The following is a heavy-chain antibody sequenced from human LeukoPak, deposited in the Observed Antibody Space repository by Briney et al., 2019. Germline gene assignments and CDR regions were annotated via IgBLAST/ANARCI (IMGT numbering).Heavy chain of an antibody. J-gene: IGHJ3*02. Sequence: ASVKVSCKASGYTFTSYGISWVRQAPGQGLEWMGWISAYNGNTNYAQKLQGRVTMTTDASTSTAYMELRSLRSDDTAVYYCARDLGYYDSSGYVGAFDIWGQGTMVTVSS. V-gene: IGHV1-18*01. CDR2: ISAYNGNT. D-gene: IGHD3-22*01. CDR1: GYTFTSYG. CDR3: ARDLGYYDSSGYVGAFDI.